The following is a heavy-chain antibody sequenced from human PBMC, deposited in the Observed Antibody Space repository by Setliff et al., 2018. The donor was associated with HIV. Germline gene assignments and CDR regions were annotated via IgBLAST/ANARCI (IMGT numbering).Heavy chain of an antibody. Sequence: PGGSLRLSCAASGLTFTNYAMNWVRQAPGKGLEWVSYISSSGSTIYYADSVKGRFTVSRDNAKNSLYLQMNSLRAEDTAVYYCAKDRSGSYSFARDWGQGTLVTVSS. CDR3: AKDRSGSYSFARD. CDR1: GLTFTNYA. D-gene: IGHD1-26*01. J-gene: IGHJ4*02. V-gene: IGHV3-48*03. CDR2: ISSSGSTI.